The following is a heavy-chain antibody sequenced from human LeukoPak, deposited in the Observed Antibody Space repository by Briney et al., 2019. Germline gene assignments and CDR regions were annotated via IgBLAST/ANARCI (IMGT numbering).Heavy chain of an antibody. CDR3: ARDVHGDYGSGWFDP. CDR2: IMPLFGTA. CDR1: GGTFINSA. D-gene: IGHD4-17*01. J-gene: IGHJ5*02. V-gene: IGHV1-69*05. Sequence: SVKVSCKTSGGTFINSAISWVRQAPGQGVEWLGGIMPLFGTAGYAQKFQDRVTITTDESTRTVYMELTSLTSDDTAVYYCARDVHGDYGSGWFDPWGQGTLVSVSS.